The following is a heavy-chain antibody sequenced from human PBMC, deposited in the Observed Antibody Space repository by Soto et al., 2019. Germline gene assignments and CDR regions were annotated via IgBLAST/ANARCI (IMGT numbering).Heavy chain of an antibody. J-gene: IGHJ2*01. CDR1: GGSIDTSDYY. V-gene: IGHV4-31*02. Sequence: TLSLTCTVSGGSIDTSDYYWSWIRQQPGKGLEWIGYIFHGGDTYYNPSLTSRLAFSVDTSKNQFSLRLTSVTVADTAMYFCARHPLLTRGWHFDLWGRGTLVTVSS. CDR3: ARHPLLTRGWHFDL. CDR2: IFHGGDT. D-gene: IGHD1-26*01.